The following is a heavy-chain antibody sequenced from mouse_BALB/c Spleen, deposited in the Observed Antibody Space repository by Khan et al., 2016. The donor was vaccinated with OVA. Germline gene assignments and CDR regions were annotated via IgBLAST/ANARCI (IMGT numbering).Heavy chain of an antibody. J-gene: IGHJ3*01. CDR2: INPSNGGT. D-gene: IGHD2-1*01. CDR1: GYTFTSYY. V-gene: IGHV1S81*02. Sequence: QVQLQQSGAELVKPGASVRLSCKASGYTFTSYYLYWVKQRPGQGLEWIGDINPSNGGTNFNEKFKSKATLTVDKSSSTAYMQVCSLTSEDSAVYYCTRSGYGTFAYWGQGTLVTVSA. CDR3: TRSGYGTFAY.